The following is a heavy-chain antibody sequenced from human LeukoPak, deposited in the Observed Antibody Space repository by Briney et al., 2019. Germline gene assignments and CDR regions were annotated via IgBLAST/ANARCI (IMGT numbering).Heavy chain of an antibody. J-gene: IGHJ4*02. CDR1: GGSISSGGYY. D-gene: IGHD6-19*01. CDR3: ARTEQWLLIDY. Sequence: PSETLSLTCTVSGGSISSGGYYWSWIRQHPGKGLEWIGYIYYSGSTNYNPSLKSRVTISVDTSKNQFSLKLSSVTAADTAVYYCARTEQWLLIDYWGQGTLVTVSS. CDR2: IYYSGST. V-gene: IGHV4-61*08.